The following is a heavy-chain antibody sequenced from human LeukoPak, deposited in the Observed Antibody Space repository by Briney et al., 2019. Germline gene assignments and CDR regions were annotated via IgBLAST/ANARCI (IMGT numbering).Heavy chain of an antibody. J-gene: IGHJ4*02. CDR2: IIPIFGTA. CDR3: ARALAGGDYVSPDY. CDR1: GGTFSSYA. D-gene: IGHD4-17*01. Sequence: ASVKVSCKASGGTFSSYAISWVRQAPGQGLEWMGGIIPIFGTANYAQKFQGRVTMTTDTSTNTGFMELRSLRSDDTALYYCARALAGGDYVSPDYWGQGTLVTVSS. V-gene: IGHV1-69*05.